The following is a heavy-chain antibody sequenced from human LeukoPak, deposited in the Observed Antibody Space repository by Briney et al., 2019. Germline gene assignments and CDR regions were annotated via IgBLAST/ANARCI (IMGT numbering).Heavy chain of an antibody. CDR1: GYSISSGYY. J-gene: IGHJ5*02. D-gene: IGHD2-21*01. CDR2: IYHSGSI. CDR3: ARDYCGGDCYYGWFDP. Sequence: PSETLSLTCTVSGYSISSGYYWGWIRQPPGKGLEWIGSIYHSGSIYYNPSLKSRVTISVDTSKNQFSLKLSSVTAADTAVYYCARDYCGGDCYYGWFDPWGQGTLVTVSS. V-gene: IGHV4-38-2*02.